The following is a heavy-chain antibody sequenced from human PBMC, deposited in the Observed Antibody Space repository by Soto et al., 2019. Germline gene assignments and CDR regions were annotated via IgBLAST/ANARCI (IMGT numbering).Heavy chain of an antibody. CDR1: GGSVRGSRYY. J-gene: IGHJ6*03. V-gene: IGHV4-39*01. CDR2: VYFSGNT. D-gene: IGHD4-4*01. CDR3: ARLDYSKLRSTYYYYIDV. Sequence: QLQESGPGLVKSSETLSLTCTVSGGSVRGSRYYWGWIRQPPGKGLEWIGSVYFSGNTHYTPSLRSRVTISLDKSTNQFSLRLSSVTAADTAIYFCARLDYSKLRSTYYYYIDVWGKGTTVTVSS.